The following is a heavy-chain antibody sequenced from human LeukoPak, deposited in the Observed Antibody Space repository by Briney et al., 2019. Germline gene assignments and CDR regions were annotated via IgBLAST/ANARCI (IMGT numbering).Heavy chain of an antibody. CDR3: ATPYYYDSSGYYDSPFDY. D-gene: IGHD3-22*01. CDR1: GGTFSSYA. V-gene: IGHV1-69*13. CDR2: IIPIFGTA. J-gene: IGHJ4*02. Sequence: RASVKVSCKASGGTFSSYAISWVRQAPGQGLEWMGGIIPIFGTANYAQKFQGRVTITADESTSTAYMELSSLRSEDTAVYYCATPYYYDSSGYYDSPFDYWGQGTLVTVSS.